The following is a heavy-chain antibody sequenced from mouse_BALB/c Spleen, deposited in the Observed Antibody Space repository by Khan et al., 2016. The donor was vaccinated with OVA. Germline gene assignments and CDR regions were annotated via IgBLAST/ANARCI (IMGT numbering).Heavy chain of an antibody. CDR2: IRNKANGYTT. CDR3: ARDTGALFAY. Sequence: EVELVESGGGLVQPGGSLRLSCATSGFTFTDYYMSWVRQPPGKALEWLGFIRNKANGYTTEYSASVKGRFTISRDNSQSILYLQMNTLRAEDSATYCGARDTGALFAYWGQGTLVTVSA. J-gene: IGHJ3*01. D-gene: IGHD4-1*01. V-gene: IGHV7-3*02. CDR1: GFTFTDYY.